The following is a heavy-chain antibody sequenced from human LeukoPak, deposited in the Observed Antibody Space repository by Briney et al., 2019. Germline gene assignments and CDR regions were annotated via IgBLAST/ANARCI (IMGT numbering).Heavy chain of an antibody. CDR2: INHSGST. J-gene: IGHJ4*02. V-gene: IGHV4-34*01. CDR3: ARAYGDYHDY. Sequence: SETLSLTCAVYGGSFSGYYWSWIRQPPGKGLEWIGEINHSGSTNYNPSLKSRVTISVDTSKNQFSLKLSSVTAADTAVYYCARAYGDYHDYWGQGTLVTVSS. CDR1: GGSFSGYY. D-gene: IGHD4-17*01.